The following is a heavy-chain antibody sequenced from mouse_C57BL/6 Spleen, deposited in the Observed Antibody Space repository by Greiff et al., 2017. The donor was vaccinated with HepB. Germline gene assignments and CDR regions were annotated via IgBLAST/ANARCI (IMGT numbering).Heavy chain of an antibody. CDR3: TTRIYDGYYGGAY. CDR1: GFNIKDDY. Sequence: EVQLQQSGAELVRPGASVKLSCTASGFNIKDDYMHWVKQRPEQGLEWIGWIDPENGDTDYASKFQGKATITADTSSNTAYLQLSSLTSEDTAVYYCTTRIYDGYYGGAYWGQGTLVTVAA. V-gene: IGHV14-4*01. J-gene: IGHJ3*01. D-gene: IGHD2-3*01. CDR2: IDPENGDT.